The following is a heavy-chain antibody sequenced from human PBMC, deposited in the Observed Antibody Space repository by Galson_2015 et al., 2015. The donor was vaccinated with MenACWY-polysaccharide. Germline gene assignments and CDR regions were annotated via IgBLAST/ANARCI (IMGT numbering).Heavy chain of an antibody. V-gene: IGHV3-30*18. CDR2: ISYDGNKK. Sequence: SLRLSCAASGFTFSSFAIHWVRPAPGKGLEWVALISYDGNKKFYGDSVKGRFTISRDSSKNTVFLQMDSLTIEDTAVYYCAKDRIYYSSSWFGAFDSWGHGTLVAVSS. CDR1: GFTFSSFA. D-gene: IGHD3-10*01. J-gene: IGHJ4*01. CDR3: AKDRIYYSSSWFGAFDS.